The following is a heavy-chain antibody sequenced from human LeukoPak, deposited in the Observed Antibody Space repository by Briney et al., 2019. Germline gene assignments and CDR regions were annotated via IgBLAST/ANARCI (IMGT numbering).Heavy chain of an antibody. CDR3: ARYDSSAYVFDY. J-gene: IGHJ4*02. CDR1: GGPISRYY. CDR2: TYYSGST. V-gene: IGHV4-59*08. Sequence: SETLSLTCTVSGGPISRYYWSWIRQPPGKGLEWIGYTYYSGSTTYNPSLKSRVTISVDVSKNQFSLKLSSVTAADTAVYYCARYDSSAYVFDYWGQGTLVTVSS. D-gene: IGHD3-22*01.